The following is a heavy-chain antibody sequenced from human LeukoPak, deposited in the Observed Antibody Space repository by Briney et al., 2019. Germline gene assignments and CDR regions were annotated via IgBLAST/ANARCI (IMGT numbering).Heavy chain of an antibody. CDR1: GFTFSSYS. D-gene: IGHD2-2*01. CDR2: ISSSSSTI. J-gene: IGHJ4*02. Sequence: GGSLRLSCAASGFTFSSYSMNWVRQAPGKGLEWVSYISSSSSTIYYADSVKGRFTISRDNAKNSLYLQMNSLKTEDTGVYYCTTVGDIVVGPAAGTDYWGQGALVTVSS. V-gene: IGHV3-48*04. CDR3: TTVGDIVVGPAAGTDY.